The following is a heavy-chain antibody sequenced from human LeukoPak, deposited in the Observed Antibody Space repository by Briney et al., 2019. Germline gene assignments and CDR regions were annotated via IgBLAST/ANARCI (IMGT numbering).Heavy chain of an antibody. CDR2: INNGGST. D-gene: IGHD4-17*01. Sequence: GGSLRLSCAASGFTVSSNYMSWVRQAPGKGLEWVSLINNGGSTYYADSVKGRFTISRDNSKNTLYLQMNSLRAEDTAVYYCAKDLTGGDYQAYDAIDIWGQGTMVTVSS. J-gene: IGHJ3*02. CDR1: GFTVSSNY. V-gene: IGHV3-53*01. CDR3: AKDLTGGDYQAYDAIDI.